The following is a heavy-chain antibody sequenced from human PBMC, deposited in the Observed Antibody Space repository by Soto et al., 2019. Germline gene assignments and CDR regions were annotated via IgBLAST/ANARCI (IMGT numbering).Heavy chain of an antibody. CDR3: ARDRGDSSGSYYYYYGMDV. V-gene: IGHV4-30-4*01. J-gene: IGHJ6*02. Sequence: SETMSLTCTVSGGSISSGDYYWSWIRQPPGKGLEWIGYIYYSGSTYYNPSLKSRVTISVDTSKNQFSLKLSSVTAADTAVYYCARDRGDSSGSYYYYYGMDVWGQGTTVTV. CDR2: IYYSGST. D-gene: IGHD3-22*01. CDR1: GGSISSGDYY.